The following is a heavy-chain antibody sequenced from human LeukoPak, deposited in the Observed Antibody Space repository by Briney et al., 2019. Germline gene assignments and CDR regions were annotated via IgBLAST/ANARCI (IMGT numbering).Heavy chain of an antibody. CDR3: AKDHGTAVAGFYY. V-gene: IGHV3-23*01. Sequence: TGASLRLSCAASGFSLSTYGVSWVRQPPGKGLEWVSGITGTGGSTYYADSVKGRFTVSRDTSKNTLYLPMNSLRAEDTAIYYCAKDHGTAVAGFYYWGQGTLVTVSS. J-gene: IGHJ4*02. D-gene: IGHD6-19*01. CDR1: GFSLSTYG. CDR2: ITGTGGST.